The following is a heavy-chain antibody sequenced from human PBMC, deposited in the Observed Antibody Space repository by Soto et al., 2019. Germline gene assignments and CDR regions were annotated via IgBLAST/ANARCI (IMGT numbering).Heavy chain of an antibody. D-gene: IGHD2-21*02. CDR1: GDSFSSYY. V-gene: IGHV4-59*01. CDR3: ARDRTASWFDP. Sequence: QVQLQESGPGLVKPSETLSLTCAVSGDSFSSYYWGWIRQPPGKGLEWIGYIYYTGVTSYNPSLKTRVTISVDTSKNQFSLKLSSVTAADTAVYYCARDRTASWFDPWGQGTLVTVSS. CDR2: IYYTGVT. J-gene: IGHJ5*02.